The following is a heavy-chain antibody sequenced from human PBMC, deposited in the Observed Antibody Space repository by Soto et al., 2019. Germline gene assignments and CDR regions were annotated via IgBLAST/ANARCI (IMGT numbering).Heavy chain of an antibody. CDR3: ARIEYCSGWYTPDDY. V-gene: IGHV2-26*01. D-gene: IGHD6-19*01. J-gene: IGHJ4*02. Sequence: GSCPTLVYPTQTLTLTCTVSAFSISNARMGESWIRQPPGKALEWLAHIFSNDEKSYSTSLKSRLTISKDTSKSQVVLTMTNMDPVDTATYYCARIEYCSGWYTPDDYWGQGTLDTVSS. CDR1: AFSISNARMG. CDR2: IFSNDEK.